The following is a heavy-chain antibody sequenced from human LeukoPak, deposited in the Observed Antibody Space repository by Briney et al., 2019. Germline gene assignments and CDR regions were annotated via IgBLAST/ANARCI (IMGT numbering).Heavy chain of an antibody. D-gene: IGHD3-10*01. CDR3: ASHVGSGSYYTDY. CDR1: GGSISSGGYY. Sequence: PSETLSLTCTVSGGSISSGGYYWTWIRQHPGKGLEWIGYIYYSGTYYNPSLKSRVSISEDTSKNQFSLKLSSVTAADTAVYYCASHVGSGSYYTDYWGQGTLVTVSS. CDR2: IYYSGT. J-gene: IGHJ4*02. V-gene: IGHV4-31*03.